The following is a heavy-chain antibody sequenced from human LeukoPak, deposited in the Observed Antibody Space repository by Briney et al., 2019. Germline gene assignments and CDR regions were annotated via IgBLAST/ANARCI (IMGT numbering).Heavy chain of an antibody. V-gene: IGHV4-59*12. J-gene: IGHJ4*02. CDR2: LYYSGST. D-gene: IGHD3-22*01. Sequence: SETLSLTCTVSGDSIRSYYWSWIRQPPGKGLEWIGYLYYSGSTNYNPSLKSRVTMSVDTSKNQFSLKLSSVTAADTAVYYCARGPYYYDSSGNLHYFDYWGQGTLVTVSS. CDR3: ARGPYYYDSSGNLHYFDY. CDR1: GDSIRSYY.